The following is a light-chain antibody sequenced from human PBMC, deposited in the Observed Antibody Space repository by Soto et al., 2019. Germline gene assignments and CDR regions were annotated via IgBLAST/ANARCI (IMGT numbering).Light chain of an antibody. J-gene: IGLJ2*01. CDR1: SSNIGNNY. V-gene: IGLV1-51*01. Sequence: QSVLTQPPSVSAAPGQKVTISCSGSSSNIGNNYVSWYQQLPGTAPKLLIYDNNKRPSGFPDRFSGSKSGTSATLGITGRQTGDKADYYCETWDSGQGAFLSGGGTKLT. CDR2: DNN. CDR3: ETWDSGQGAFL.